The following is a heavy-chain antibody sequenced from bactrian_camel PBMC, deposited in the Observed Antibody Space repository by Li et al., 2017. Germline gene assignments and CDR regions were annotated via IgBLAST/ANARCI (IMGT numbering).Heavy chain of an antibody. D-gene: IGHD1*01. Sequence: VQLVESGGGLVQPGGSLRLACAIHGTIFSNYAMTWVRQAPGKGPEWLATSKNDDTTYYGDSVKGRFTISQDNAKNTLYLQMNNLKPGDTAVYYCAANYWFGPVAAGPETCPDADFGFWGQGTQVTVS. V-gene: IGHV3S10*01. CDR3: AANYWFGPVAAGPETCPDADFGF. CDR1: GTIFSNYA. CDR2: SKNDDTT. J-gene: IGHJ6*01.